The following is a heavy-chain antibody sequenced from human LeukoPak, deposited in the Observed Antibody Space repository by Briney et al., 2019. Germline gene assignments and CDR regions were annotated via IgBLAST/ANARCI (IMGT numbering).Heavy chain of an antibody. CDR2: IIPIFGTA. J-gene: IGHJ4*02. D-gene: IGHD2-2*01. Sequence: SVKVSCKASGGTFSSYAISWVRQAPGQGLEWMGGIIPIFGTASYAQKFQGRVTITTDESTSTAYMELSSLRSEDTAVYYCVRIYCSTTTCYPDYWGQGTLVTVSS. CDR1: GGTFSSYA. V-gene: IGHV1-69*05. CDR3: VRIYCSTTTCYPDY.